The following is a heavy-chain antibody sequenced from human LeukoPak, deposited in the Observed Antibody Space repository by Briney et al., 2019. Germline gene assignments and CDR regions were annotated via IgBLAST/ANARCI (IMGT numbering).Heavy chain of an antibody. Sequence: SQTLSLTCTVSGASVSSGDYYWSWIRQPPGKGLEWIGYIYYSGSTYYNPSLKSRVTISVDTSKNQFSLKLSSVTAADTAVYYCARGRGPYYYGSGSYLLDYWGQGTLVTVSS. V-gene: IGHV4-30-4*01. CDR2: IYYSGST. CDR1: GASVSSGDYY. CDR3: ARGRGPYYYGSGSYLLDY. D-gene: IGHD3-10*01. J-gene: IGHJ4*02.